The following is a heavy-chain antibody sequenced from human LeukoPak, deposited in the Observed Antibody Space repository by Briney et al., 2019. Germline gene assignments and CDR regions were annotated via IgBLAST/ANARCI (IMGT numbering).Heavy chain of an antibody. CDR3: ARSDVLYASQGEARYFNH. V-gene: IGHV1-2*02. CDR1: GYTFTAYY. J-gene: IGHJ4*02. CDR2: VSPNNGGT. D-gene: IGHD3-16*01. Sequence: ASVKVSCKASGYTFTAYYIHWVRQAPAQRLEWMGWVSPNNGGTNYAQKFQGRVTMTRDTSISTLYMDLNSLRSDDTAVYYCARSDVLYASQGEARYFNHWGQGTLVTVSS.